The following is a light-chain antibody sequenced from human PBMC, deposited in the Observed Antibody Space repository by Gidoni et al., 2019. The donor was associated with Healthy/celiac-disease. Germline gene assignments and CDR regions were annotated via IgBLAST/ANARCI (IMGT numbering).Light chain of an antibody. Sequence: DIHLTQSPSFLSASVGDRVTITCRASQGIRSYLAWYQQKPGKAPKLLIYAASTLQSGVPSRFSGSGSGTEFTLTISSLQPEDFATYYCQQLNSYPFFGPGTKVDIK. CDR1: QGIRSY. J-gene: IGKJ3*01. CDR2: AAS. V-gene: IGKV1-9*01. CDR3: QQLNSYPF.